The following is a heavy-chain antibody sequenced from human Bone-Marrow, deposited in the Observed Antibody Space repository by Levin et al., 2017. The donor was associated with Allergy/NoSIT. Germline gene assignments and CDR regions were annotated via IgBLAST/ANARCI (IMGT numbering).Heavy chain of an antibody. J-gene: IGHJ4*02. D-gene: IGHD2-2*01. CDR3: ARAKDNRRTSHFDY. Sequence: ASVKVSCKASGGTFSSYAISWVRQAPGQGLEWMGGIIPIFGTANYAQKFQGRVTITADKSTSTAYMELSSLRSEDTAVYYCARAKDNRRTSHFDYWGQGTLVTVSS. V-gene: IGHV1-69*06. CDR1: GGTFSSYA. CDR2: IIPIFGTA.